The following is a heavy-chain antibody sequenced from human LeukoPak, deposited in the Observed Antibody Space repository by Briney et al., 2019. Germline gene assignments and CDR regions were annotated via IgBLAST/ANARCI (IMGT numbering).Heavy chain of an antibody. CDR1: GFTFSDAW. V-gene: IGHV3-15*01. D-gene: IGHD6-25*01. Sequence: KTGGSLRLSCVGSGFTFSDAWISWVRQAPGKGLEWVGRIKSKIDGGTIDYAAPVKGRITISRDDSRNTLYLQMNSLKTEDTAVYYCTTRRQDGCWGQGTLVTVS. CDR2: IKSKIDGGTI. J-gene: IGHJ4*02. CDR3: TTRRQDGC.